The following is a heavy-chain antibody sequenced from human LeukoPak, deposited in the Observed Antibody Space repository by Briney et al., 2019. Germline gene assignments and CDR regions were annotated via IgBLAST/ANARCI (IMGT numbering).Heavy chain of an antibody. CDR1: GYTFTSYG. Sequence: ASVKVSCKASGYTFTSYGISWVRQAPGQGLEWMGWISAYNGNTNYAQKLQGRVTMTTDTSTSTAYMELRSLRSDDTAVYYCARDVRITMVRGVRTFDYWGQGTLVTVSS. D-gene: IGHD3-10*01. V-gene: IGHV1-18*01. J-gene: IGHJ4*02. CDR2: ISAYNGNT. CDR3: ARDVRITMVRGVRTFDY.